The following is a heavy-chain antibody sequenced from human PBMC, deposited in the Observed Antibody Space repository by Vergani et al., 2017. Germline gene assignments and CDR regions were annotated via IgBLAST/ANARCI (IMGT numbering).Heavy chain of an antibody. J-gene: IGHJ3*02. CDR2: IDPSDSYT. CDR3: ARHSIYDYIWGSYRSHDAFDI. Sequence: EVQLVQSGAEVKKPGESLRISCKGFGYSFTSYWISWLRQMPGKGLEWMGRIDPSDSYTNYSPSFQGHVTISADKSISTAYLQWSSLKASDTAMYYCARHSIYDYIWGSYRSHDAFDIWGQGTMVTVSS. D-gene: IGHD3-16*02. CDR1: GYSFTSYW. V-gene: IGHV5-10-1*01.